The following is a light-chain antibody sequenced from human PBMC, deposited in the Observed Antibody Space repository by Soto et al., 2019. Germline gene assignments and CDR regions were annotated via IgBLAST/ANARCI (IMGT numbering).Light chain of an antibody. V-gene: IGKV2-28*01. CDR1: QSLLHSSGYNY. J-gene: IGKJ1*01. Sequence: DMVMTQSPLSLPVTPGEPASISCRSIQSLLHSSGYNYLDWYLQKPGQSPQLLISLGSDRASGVPDRFSGSGSGTDFALTISSLQREDYATYYCQQSYSSWWTFGQGTKVDI. CDR3: QQSYSSWWT. CDR2: LGS.